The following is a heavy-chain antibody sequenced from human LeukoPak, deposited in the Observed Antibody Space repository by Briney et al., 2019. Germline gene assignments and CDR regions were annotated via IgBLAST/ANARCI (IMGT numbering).Heavy chain of an antibody. CDR1: GFTFSSYW. Sequence: SGGSLRLSCAASGFTFSSYWMTWVRQAPGKGLEWVANIRGDGSERFYVGYLKGRFTISRDNAKNSLYLQMNSLRVDGTAVYYCVREGPPQGRPWSGWYPFDFWGQGILVTVSS. CDR2: IRGDGSER. V-gene: IGHV3-7*01. CDR3: VREGPPQGRPWSGWYPFDF. D-gene: IGHD3-3*01. J-gene: IGHJ4*02.